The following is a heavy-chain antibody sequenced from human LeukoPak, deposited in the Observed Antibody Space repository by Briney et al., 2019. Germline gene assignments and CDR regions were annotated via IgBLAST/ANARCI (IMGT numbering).Heavy chain of an antibody. D-gene: IGHD3-16*01. J-gene: IGHJ4*02. CDR3: ARDLNRWGEFDY. CDR2: IYNSGST. Sequence: SETLSLTCAVYGASFSAYYWCWIRQPAGKGLEWIGGIYNSGSTSYNPSLKSRVTMSVDTSKNQVSLKLSSVTAADTAVYYCARDLNRWGEFDYWGQETPVTVSS. CDR1: GASFSAYY. V-gene: IGHV4-4*07.